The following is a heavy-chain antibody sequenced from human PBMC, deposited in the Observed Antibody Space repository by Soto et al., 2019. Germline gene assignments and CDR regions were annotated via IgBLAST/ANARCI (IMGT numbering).Heavy chain of an antibody. Sequence: SETLSLTCTVSGGSISSYYWSWIRQPPGKGLEWIGYIYYSGSTNYNPSLKSRVTISVDTSKNQFFLKLSSVTAADTAVYYCAREDGSGCPNWFDPWGQGTLVTVSS. V-gene: IGHV4-59*12. J-gene: IGHJ5*02. D-gene: IGHD3-10*01. CDR3: AREDGSGCPNWFDP. CDR1: GGSISSYY. CDR2: IYYSGST.